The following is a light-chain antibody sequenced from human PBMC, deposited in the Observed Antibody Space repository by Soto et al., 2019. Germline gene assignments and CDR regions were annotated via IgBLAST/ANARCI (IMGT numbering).Light chain of an antibody. V-gene: IGKV1-27*01. J-gene: IGKJ3*01. CDR1: QGISNY. Sequence: DIQMTQSPSSLSESVGDRVAITCRASQGISNYLAWYQQKPGKVPKLLIYAASTLQSGVPSRFSGSGSGTDFTLTISSLQPEDGATYYCQTYNSAPFTVRPGTKVDIK. CDR3: QTYNSAPFT. CDR2: AAS.